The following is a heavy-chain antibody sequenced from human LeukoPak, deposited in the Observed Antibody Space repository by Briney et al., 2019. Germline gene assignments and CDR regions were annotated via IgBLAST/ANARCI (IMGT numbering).Heavy chain of an antibody. CDR3: AREIYYRFDY. D-gene: IGHD1-26*01. Sequence: GGSLRLSCAASGFTFSSHWMSWVRQAPGKGLEWVAKIKPDGSDKYYGDSVKGRFTTSRDNAKNTLYLQMNSLRAEDTAVYYRAREIYYRFDYWGQGTLGTVSS. V-gene: IGHV3-7*04. CDR2: IKPDGSDK. J-gene: IGHJ4*02. CDR1: GFTFSSHW.